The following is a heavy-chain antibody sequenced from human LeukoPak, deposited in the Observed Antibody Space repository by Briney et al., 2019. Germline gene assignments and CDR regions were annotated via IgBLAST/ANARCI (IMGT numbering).Heavy chain of an antibody. J-gene: IGHJ4*02. CDR3: ARISSGWFIYDY. D-gene: IGHD6-19*01. Sequence: GGSLRLSCAASGFTFSVTWMHWVRQAPGEGLVWVSRIRSDGSDTRYAESVKGRFTISRDNAKNSLYLQMNSLRAEDTAVYYCARISSGWFIYDYWGQGTLVTVSS. V-gene: IGHV3-74*01. CDR1: GFTFSVTW. CDR2: IRSDGSDT.